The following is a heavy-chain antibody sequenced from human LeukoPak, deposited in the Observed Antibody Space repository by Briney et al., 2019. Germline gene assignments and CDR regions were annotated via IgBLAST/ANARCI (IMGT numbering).Heavy chain of an antibody. V-gene: IGHV1-18*01. CDR2: ISAHNGNT. D-gene: IGHD3-9*01. CDR3: ARAIHTYYDILTGYYNVDY. Sequence: ASVKVSCKASGYTFTSYGISWVRQAPGQGLEWMGWISAHNGNTNYAQKLQGRVTMTTDTSTSTAYMELRSLRSDDTAVYYCARAIHTYYDILTGYYNVDYWGQGTLVTVSS. CDR1: GYTFTSYG. J-gene: IGHJ4*02.